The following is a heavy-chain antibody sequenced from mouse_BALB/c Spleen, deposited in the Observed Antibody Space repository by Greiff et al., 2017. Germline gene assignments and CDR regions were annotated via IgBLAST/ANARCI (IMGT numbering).Heavy chain of an antibody. CDR3: TILGEVRRGYYFDY. CDR1: GYTFTSYW. Sequence: LQQPGSELVRPGASVKLSCKASGYTFTSYWMHWVKQRPGQGLEWIGNIYPGSGSTNYDEKFKSKATLTVDTSSSTAYMQLSSLTSEDSAVYYCTILGEVRRGYYFDYWGQGTTLTVSS. V-gene: IGHV1S22*01. D-gene: IGHD2-14*01. CDR2: IYPGSGST. J-gene: IGHJ2*01.